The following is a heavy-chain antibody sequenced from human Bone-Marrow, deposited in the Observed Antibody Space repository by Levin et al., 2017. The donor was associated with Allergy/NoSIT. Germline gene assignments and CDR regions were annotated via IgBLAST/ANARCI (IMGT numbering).Heavy chain of an antibody. CDR2: IKSKTDGGTT. J-gene: IGHJ4*02. D-gene: IGHD3-9*01. V-gene: IGHV3-15*01. CDR3: TTDGYDILTGYRVYYFDY. CDR1: GFTFSNAW. Sequence: PGGSLRLSCAASGFTFSNAWMSWVRQAPGKGLEWVGRIKSKTDGGTTDYAAPVKGRFTISRDDSKNTLYLQMNSLKTEDTAVYYCTTDGYDILTGYRVYYFDYWGQGTLVTVSS.